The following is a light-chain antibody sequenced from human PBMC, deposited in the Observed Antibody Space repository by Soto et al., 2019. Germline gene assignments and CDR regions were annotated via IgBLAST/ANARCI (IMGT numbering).Light chain of an antibody. J-gene: IGLJ2*01. CDR3: CSYAGSSTL. V-gene: IGLV2-23*01. Sequence: QSALTQPASVSGSPGQSITISCTGTSSDVGSYNLVSWYQQHPGKAPKLMIYEGSKRPSGVSNRFSGSKSGNTASLTISGLQAEDEADYYCCSYAGSSTLFGGGTTVTVL. CDR1: SSDVGSYNL. CDR2: EGS.